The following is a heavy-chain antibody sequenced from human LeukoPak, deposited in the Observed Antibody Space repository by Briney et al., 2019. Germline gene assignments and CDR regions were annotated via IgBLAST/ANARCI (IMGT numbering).Heavy chain of an antibody. CDR3: ARDQSPWSSEAFFDY. CDR1: GGSISSGDYY. D-gene: IGHD3-3*01. J-gene: IGHJ4*02. V-gene: IGHV4-30-4*08. Sequence: SETLSLTCTVSGGSISSGDYYWSWIRQPPGKGLEWIGYIYYSGSTYYNPSLKSRVTISVDTSKNQFSLKLSSVTAADTAVYYCARDQSPWSSEAFFDYWGQGTLVTVSS. CDR2: IYYSGST.